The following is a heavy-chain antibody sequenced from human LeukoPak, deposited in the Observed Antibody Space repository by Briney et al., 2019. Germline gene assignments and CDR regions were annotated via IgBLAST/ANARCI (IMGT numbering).Heavy chain of an antibody. CDR2: ISVYNGNT. CDR1: GYTFTSYG. J-gene: IGHJ5*02. V-gene: IGHV1-18*01. D-gene: IGHD6-13*01. Sequence: ASVKVSCKASGYTFTSYGISWVRQAPGQGLEWMGWISVYNGNTNYAQKLQGRVTMTTDTSTSTAYMELRSLRSDDTAVYYCARVWIAAGGGWFDPWGQGTLVTVSS. CDR3: ARVWIAAGGGWFDP.